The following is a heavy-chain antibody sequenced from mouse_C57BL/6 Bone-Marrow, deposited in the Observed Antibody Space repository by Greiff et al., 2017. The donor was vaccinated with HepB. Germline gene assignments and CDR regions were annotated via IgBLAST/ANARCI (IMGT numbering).Heavy chain of an antibody. J-gene: IGHJ1*03. CDR3: ASPIYGNYPHWYFDV. D-gene: IGHD2-1*01. CDR2: IYPGDGDT. Sequence: LVESGAELVKPGASVKISCKASGYAFSSYWMNWVKQRPGKGLEWIGQIYPGDGDTNYNGKFKGKATLTADKSSSTAYMQLSSLTSEDSAVYFCASPIYGNYPHWYFDVWGTGTTVTVSS. V-gene: IGHV1-80*01. CDR1: GYAFSSYW.